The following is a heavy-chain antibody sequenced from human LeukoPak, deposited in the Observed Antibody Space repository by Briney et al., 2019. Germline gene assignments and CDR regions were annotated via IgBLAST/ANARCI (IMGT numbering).Heavy chain of an antibody. Sequence: GGSLRLSCAASGFTFSDYYMSWIRQAPGKGLDWVSYISSSGSTTYYADSVKGRFTISRHNAKSSLYLQMNSLRAEDTAVYYCARGRYYDSSGFTLDLWGRGTLVTVSS. V-gene: IGHV3-11*04. CDR3: ARGRYYDSSGFTLDL. CDR1: GFTFSDYY. J-gene: IGHJ2*01. D-gene: IGHD3-22*01. CDR2: ISSSGSTT.